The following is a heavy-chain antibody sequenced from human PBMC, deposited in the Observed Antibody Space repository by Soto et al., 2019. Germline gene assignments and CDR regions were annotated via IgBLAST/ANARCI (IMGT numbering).Heavy chain of an antibody. CDR3: ARDPPGLYQFDY. J-gene: IGHJ4*02. CDR1: GYTFTRYG. CDR2: INLNNGKT. V-gene: IGHV1-18*04. Sequence: GASVKVSCKASGYTFTRYGISWVRQAPGQGLEWMGWINLNNGKTDYQRRLQGRVTMTTDTYTTTVYMELRSLRPDDTAMYYCARDPPGLYQFDYWGQGTLVTVSS. D-gene: IGHD3-16*02.